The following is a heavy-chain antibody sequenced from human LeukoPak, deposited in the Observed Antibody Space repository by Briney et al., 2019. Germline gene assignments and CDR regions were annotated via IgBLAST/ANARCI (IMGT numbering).Heavy chain of an antibody. D-gene: IGHD3-10*01. CDR2: INPNGGGT. CDR3: ARGLGDSGSYSSFDY. J-gene: IGHJ4*02. CDR1: GYPFIDYY. Sequence: ASVKVSCKASGYPFIDYYIHWVRQAPGQGLEWMGIINPNGGGTNYAQKFQGRVTMTRDTSTSTVYMELSSLRSEDTAVYYCARGLGDSGSYSSFDYWGQGTLVTVSS. V-gene: IGHV1-46*01.